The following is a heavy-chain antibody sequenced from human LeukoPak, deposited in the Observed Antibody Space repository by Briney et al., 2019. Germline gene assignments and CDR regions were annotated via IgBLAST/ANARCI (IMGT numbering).Heavy chain of an antibody. J-gene: IGHJ6*04. Sequence: GGSLRLSCAASGFTFSSYAMHWVRQAPGKGLEWVAVISYDGSNKYYADSVKGRFTISRDNSKNTLYLQMSSLRAEDTAVYYCASLLDYYGSGSYYPTSGMDVWGKGTTVTVSS. CDR3: ASLLDYYGSGSYYPTSGMDV. CDR2: ISYDGSNK. D-gene: IGHD3-10*01. CDR1: GFTFSSYA. V-gene: IGHV3-30*04.